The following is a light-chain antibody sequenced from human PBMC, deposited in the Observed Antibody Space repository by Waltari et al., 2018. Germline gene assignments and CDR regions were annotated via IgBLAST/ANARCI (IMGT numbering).Light chain of an antibody. J-gene: IGKJ2*01. CDR2: KIS. V-gene: IGKV2-30*02. CDR1: QSLVHSDGHTN. CDR3: MQGTHWPPYT. Sequence: DVVMTQSPLSLSVTLGQPASISCRSSQSLVHSDGHTNLNWFQQRPGQSPRRLIYKISNRDSGVPDRFSGSGSGTDFTLKISRVEAEDVGVYYCMQGTHWPPYTFGQGTKLEIK.